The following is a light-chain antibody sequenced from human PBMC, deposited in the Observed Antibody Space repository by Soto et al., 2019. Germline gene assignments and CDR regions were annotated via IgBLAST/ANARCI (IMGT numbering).Light chain of an antibody. V-gene: IGLV1-51*02. CDR1: SSNIGKNF. J-gene: IGLJ1*01. CDR3: GTWDSSLSAGGI. CDR2: ENN. Sequence: QSVLTQPPSVSAAPAQTVTISCSGSSSNIGKNFVSWYQQLPGTAPQLLIYENNKRPSGIPDRFSGSKSGTSATLGITGLQTGDEADYYCGTWDSSLSAGGIFGTGTKVTVL.